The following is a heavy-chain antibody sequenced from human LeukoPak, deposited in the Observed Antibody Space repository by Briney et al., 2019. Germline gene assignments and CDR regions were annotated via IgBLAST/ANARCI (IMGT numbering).Heavy chain of an antibody. Sequence: SETLSFTCAVYGGSFSGYYWSWIRQPPGKGLEWIGEINHSGSTNYNPSLKSRVTISVDTSKNQFSLKLSSVTAADTAVYYCARGRRRFLEWLFRFDPWGQGTLVTVSS. D-gene: IGHD3-3*01. CDR1: GGSFSGYY. V-gene: IGHV4-34*01. J-gene: IGHJ5*02. CDR2: INHSGST. CDR3: ARGRRRFLEWLFRFDP.